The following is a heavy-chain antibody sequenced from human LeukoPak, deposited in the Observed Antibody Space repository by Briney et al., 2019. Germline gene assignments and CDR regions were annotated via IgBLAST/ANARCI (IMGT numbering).Heavy chain of an antibody. J-gene: IGHJ4*02. V-gene: IGHV3-21*01. CDR2: ISSSSSYI. CDR1: GFTFSSYS. Sequence: GGSLRLSCAASGFTFSSYSMNWVRQAPGKGLEWVSSISSSSSYIYYADSVKGRFTISRDNAKNSLYLQMNSLRAEDTAAYYCARTPAPDNYGDLYYFDYWGQGTLVTVSS. D-gene: IGHD4-17*01. CDR3: ARTPAPDNYGDLYYFDY.